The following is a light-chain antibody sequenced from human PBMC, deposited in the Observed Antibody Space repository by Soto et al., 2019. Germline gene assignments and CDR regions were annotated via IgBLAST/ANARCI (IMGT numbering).Light chain of an antibody. CDR1: SSDVGGYNY. V-gene: IGLV2-8*01. CDR3: SSYAGSNRVV. Sequence: QSALTQPPSASGSPGQSVTISCTGTSSDVGGYNYVSWYQQHPGKAPKLMIYEVSKRPSAVPDRFSGSKSGNTASLTVSGLQAEDEADYYCSSYAGSNRVVFGGGTQLTVL. J-gene: IGLJ2*01. CDR2: EVS.